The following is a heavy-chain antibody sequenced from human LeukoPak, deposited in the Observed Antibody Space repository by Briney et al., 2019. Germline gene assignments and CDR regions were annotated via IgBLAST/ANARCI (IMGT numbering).Heavy chain of an antibody. CDR3: ASRRDGYNDDY. V-gene: IGHV3-30-3*01. D-gene: IGHD5-24*01. CDR2: ISYDGSNK. CDR1: GFTFSSYA. J-gene: IGHJ4*02. Sequence: GGSLRLSCAASGFTFSSYAMHWVRQAPGKGLEWVAVISYDGSNKYYADSVKGRFTISRDNSKNTLYLQMNSLRAEDTAVYYCASRRDGYNDDYWGQGTLVTVSS.